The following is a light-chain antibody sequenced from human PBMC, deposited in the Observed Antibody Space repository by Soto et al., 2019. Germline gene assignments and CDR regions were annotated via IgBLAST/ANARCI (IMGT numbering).Light chain of an antibody. J-gene: IGKJ2*01. CDR3: QQSTRYPYT. V-gene: IGKV1-5*01. CDR1: QSLDKC. Sequence: DMQMTQSPSTLSASVGDRVSISCRARQSLDKCLAWYQQKPGEAPKLLVSDASNLERGVSSRFTGSGSGTEFPLTISRLQPDDFATDYCQQSTRYPYTFGQGTKLEI. CDR2: DAS.